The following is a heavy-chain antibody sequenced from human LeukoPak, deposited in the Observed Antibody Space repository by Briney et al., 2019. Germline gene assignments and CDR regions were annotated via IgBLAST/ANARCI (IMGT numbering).Heavy chain of an antibody. CDR2: INWNGGST. J-gene: IGHJ6*03. D-gene: IGHD2-8*01. CDR3: ARAPGVRYYYYMDV. Sequence: GGSLRLSCPTSGFTFDDSGMSWVRQAPGKGLEWVSGINWNGGSTGYADSVKGRFTISRDNAKNFLYLQMNSLRAEDTALYYCARAPGVRYYYYMDVWGKGTTVTVSS. CDR1: GFTFDDSG. V-gene: IGHV3-20*04.